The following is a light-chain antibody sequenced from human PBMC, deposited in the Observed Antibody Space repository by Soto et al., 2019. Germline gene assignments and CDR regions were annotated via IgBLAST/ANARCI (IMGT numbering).Light chain of an antibody. V-gene: IGLV2-14*03. CDR1: SSDVGAYNY. CDR3: NSFTTSSTLV. Sequence: QSALTQPASVSGSPGQSITISCTGTSSDVGAYNYVSWYQHHPGKAPKLMIYDVSNRPPGVSNRFSGSKSGNTASLTISGLQAEDEADYYCNSFTTSSTLVFGGGTKLTVL. CDR2: DVS. J-gene: IGLJ2*01.